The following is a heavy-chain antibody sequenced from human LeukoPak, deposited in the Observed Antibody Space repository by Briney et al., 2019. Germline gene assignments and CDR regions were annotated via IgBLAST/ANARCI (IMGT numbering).Heavy chain of an antibody. J-gene: IGHJ3*02. CDR1: GYRFTTYW. CDR2: IYPGDSDT. CDR3: ARPLLRYFDTHAFDI. V-gene: IGHV5-51*01. D-gene: IGHD3-9*01. Sequence: GASPQISCKGSGYRFTTYWIGWVRQMPGKGLEWMGIIYPGDSDTRYSPSFQGQVTISADKSIRTAYLQWSSLKASDTAVYYCARPLLRYFDTHAFDIWGQGTMVTVSS.